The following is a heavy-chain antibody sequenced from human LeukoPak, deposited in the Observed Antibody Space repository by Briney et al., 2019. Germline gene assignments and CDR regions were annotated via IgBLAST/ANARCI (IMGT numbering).Heavy chain of an antibody. CDR2: IYYTGNN. Sequence: SETLSLTCTVSGGSISSGCYSWGWMRQPPGQGLEWIGNIYYTGNNYYDPSLKSRVTISVDTSKDQFSLKLSSVTAADTDIYYCARLGHVGYFVDYWGQGTLVTVSS. V-gene: IGHV4-39*01. D-gene: IGHD3-22*01. J-gene: IGHJ4*02. CDR1: GGSISSGCYS. CDR3: ARLGHVGYFVDY.